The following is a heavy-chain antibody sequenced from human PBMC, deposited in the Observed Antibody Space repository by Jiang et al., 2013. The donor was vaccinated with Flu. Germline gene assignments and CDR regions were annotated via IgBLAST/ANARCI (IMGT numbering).Heavy chain of an antibody. CDR1: GYKFTNYW. V-gene: IGHV5-10-1*03. J-gene: IGHJ4*02. Sequence: QLVESGAEVKKPGESLRISCKGSGYKFTNYWISWVRQMPGKGLEWMGRIDPRDSYTNYNPAFQGHVTISVDKSVNTAYLQWRTLKASDTAMYYCARDGSSSYYVDYWGQGTLVSVSS. CDR3: ARDGSSSYYVDY. D-gene: IGHD6-6*01. CDR2: IDPRDSYT.